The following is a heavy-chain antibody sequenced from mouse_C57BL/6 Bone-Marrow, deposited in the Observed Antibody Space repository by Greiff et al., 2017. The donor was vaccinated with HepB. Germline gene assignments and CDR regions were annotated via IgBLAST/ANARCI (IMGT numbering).Heavy chain of an antibody. V-gene: IGHV2-2*01. CDR2: IWSGGST. CDR3: ASNGSSYGYFDV. D-gene: IGHD1-1*01. J-gene: IGHJ1*03. Sequence: QVQLQQSGPGLVQPSQSLSITCTVSGFSLTSYGVHWVRQSPGKGLEWLGVIWSGGSTDYNAAFISRLSISKDNSKSQVFFKMNSLQADDTAIYYCASNGSSYGYFDVWGTGTTVTVSS. CDR1: GFSLTSYG.